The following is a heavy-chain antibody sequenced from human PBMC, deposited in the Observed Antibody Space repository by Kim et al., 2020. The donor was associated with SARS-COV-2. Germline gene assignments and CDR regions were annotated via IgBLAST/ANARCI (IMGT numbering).Heavy chain of an antibody. V-gene: IGHV1-18*04. D-gene: IGHD6-6*01. CDR2: SSAYNGNT. CDR1: GYTFTSYG. J-gene: IGHJ5*02. CDR3: ARGKYSSSYGNWFDP. Sequence: ASVKVSCKASGYTFTSYGISWVRQAPGQGLEWMGWSSAYNGNTNYAQKLQGRVTMTTDTSTSTAYMELRSLRSDDTAVYYCARGKYSSSYGNWFDPWGQGTLVTVSS.